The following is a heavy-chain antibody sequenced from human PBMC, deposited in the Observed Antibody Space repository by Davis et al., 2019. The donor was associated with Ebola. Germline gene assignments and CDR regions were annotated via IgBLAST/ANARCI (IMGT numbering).Heavy chain of an antibody. Sequence: AASVKVSCKASGYTFTSYGITWVRQAPGQGLEWMGWMNPHNGNTNYAQNVQGRVIMTSDTATTTAYMEVGSLRSDDTAVYYCARAQFPTTSDHWGQGTLVTVSS. J-gene: IGHJ4*02. CDR2: MNPHNGNT. CDR1: GYTFTSYG. V-gene: IGHV1-18*04. D-gene: IGHD1-1*01. CDR3: ARAQFPTTSDH.